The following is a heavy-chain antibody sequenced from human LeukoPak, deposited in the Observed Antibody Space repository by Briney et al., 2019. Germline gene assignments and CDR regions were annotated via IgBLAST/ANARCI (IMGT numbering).Heavy chain of an antibody. CDR3: AKASWVSSTDAVR. V-gene: IGHV3-23*01. J-gene: IGHJ4*02. CDR1: GFTFSNFA. D-gene: IGHD3-16*01. Sequence: GGSLRLSCAASGFTFSNFAMMWVRQAPGTGLQWVSTITGYGATFYADSVRGRFTLSSDSSRNTVYFQLNNLRVEDTAIYYCAKASWVSSTDAVRWGQGTLVTVSS. CDR2: ITGYGAT.